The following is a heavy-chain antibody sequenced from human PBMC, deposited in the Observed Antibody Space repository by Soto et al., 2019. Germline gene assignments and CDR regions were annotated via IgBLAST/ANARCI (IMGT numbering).Heavy chain of an antibody. CDR3: ARVPPLLYSRSGWYPYYFDY. CDR2: IYYSGST. V-gene: IGHV4-59*01. J-gene: IGHJ4*02. Sequence: PSETLSLTCTVSGGSISSYYWSWIRQPPGKGLEWIGYIYYSGSTNYNPSLKSRVTISVDTSKNQFSLKLSSVTAADTAVYYCARVPPLLYSRSGWYPYYFDYWGQGTLVTVSS. CDR1: GGSISSYY. D-gene: IGHD6-19*01.